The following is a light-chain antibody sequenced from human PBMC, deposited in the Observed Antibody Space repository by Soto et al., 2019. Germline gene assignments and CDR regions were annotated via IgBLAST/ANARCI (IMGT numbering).Light chain of an antibody. Sequence: DIQMTQSPPTLSASVGDRVTITCRASQSISSWLAWYQQKPGKAPKLLIYDASSLESGVPSRFSGSGSGTEFTLTISSLQPDDFATYYCQQYSTFGQGTKLEIK. V-gene: IGKV1-5*01. J-gene: IGKJ2*01. CDR1: QSISSW. CDR3: QQYST. CDR2: DAS.